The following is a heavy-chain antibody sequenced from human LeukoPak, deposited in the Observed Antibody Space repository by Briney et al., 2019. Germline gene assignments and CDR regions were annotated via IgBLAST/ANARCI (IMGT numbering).Heavy chain of an antibody. CDR1: GFTVSSNY. CDR3: ARHRGYCSSTSCYPYYFDY. CDR2: IYSGGST. V-gene: IGHV3-66*04. D-gene: IGHD2-2*01. Sequence: GGSLRLSCAASGFTVSSNYMSWVRQAPGKGLEWVSVIYSGGSTYYADSAKGRFTIYRDNSKNTLYLQMNSLRAEDTAVYYCARHRGYCSSTSCYPYYFDYWGQGTLVTVSS. J-gene: IGHJ4*02.